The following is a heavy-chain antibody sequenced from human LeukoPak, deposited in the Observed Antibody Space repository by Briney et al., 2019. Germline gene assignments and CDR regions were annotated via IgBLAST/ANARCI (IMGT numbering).Heavy chain of an antibody. J-gene: IGHJ4*02. D-gene: IGHD6-13*01. CDR2: IIPIFGTA. V-gene: IGHV1-69*13. CDR3: ATLNGGVWYFDY. Sequence: SVKVSCKASGRTFSSYAISWVRQAPGQGLEWMGGIIPIFGTANYAQKFQGRVTITADESTSTAYMELSSLRSEDTAVYYCATLNGGVWYFDYWGQGTLVTVSS. CDR1: GRTFSSYA.